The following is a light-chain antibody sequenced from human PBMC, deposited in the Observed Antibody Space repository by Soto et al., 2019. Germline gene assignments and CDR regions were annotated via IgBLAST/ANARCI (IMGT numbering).Light chain of an antibody. CDR1: QSVSSS. V-gene: IGKV3-11*01. Sequence: VLTQSPATLSLSPGERATLSCRARQSVSSSLAWYQQKPGQAPRLLIYDASNRATGIPARFSGSGSGTDFTLTISRLEPEDFAVYYCQQRENWPPLTFGGGTRVEIK. CDR3: QQRENWPPLT. CDR2: DAS. J-gene: IGKJ4*01.